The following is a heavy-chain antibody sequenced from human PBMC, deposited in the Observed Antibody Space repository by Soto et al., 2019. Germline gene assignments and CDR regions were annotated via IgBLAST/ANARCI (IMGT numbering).Heavy chain of an antibody. CDR1: GFTFSRYA. V-gene: IGHV3-23*01. CDR3: ARDGSTSWYGYGYPGMDV. D-gene: IGHD5-18*01. Sequence: GGSLRLSCAASGFTFSRYAMSWVRQAPGRGLDWVSGITGSGSITYYAASVKGRFTISRDHAKNTLYLQMSSLRAEDTALYYCARDGSTSWYGYGYPGMDVWGQGTTVTVSS. CDR2: ITGSGSIT. J-gene: IGHJ6*02.